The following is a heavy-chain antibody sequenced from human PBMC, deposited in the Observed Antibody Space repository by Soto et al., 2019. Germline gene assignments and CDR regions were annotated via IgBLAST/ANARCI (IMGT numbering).Heavy chain of an antibody. Sequence: ASVKVSCKASGGTFSSYTISWVRQAPGQGLEWMGRIIPILGIANYAQKFQGRVTITADKSTSTVYMELSSLRSEDTAVYYCARVAIQGDAFDIWGQGTMVTVSS. CDR3: ARVAIQGDAFDI. J-gene: IGHJ3*02. V-gene: IGHV1-69*02. CDR2: IIPILGIA. CDR1: GGTFSSYT.